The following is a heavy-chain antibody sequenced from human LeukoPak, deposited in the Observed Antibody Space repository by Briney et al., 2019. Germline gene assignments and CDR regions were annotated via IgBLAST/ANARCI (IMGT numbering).Heavy chain of an antibody. J-gene: IGHJ4*02. D-gene: IGHD2-2*01. CDR3: ARENLVPAAKGPNPQPFDY. Sequence: SETLSLTCTVSGGSISSGGYYWSWIRQPPGKGLEWIGYIYHSGSTYYNPSLKSRVTISVDRSKNQFSLKLSSVTAADTAVYYCARENLVPAAKGPNPQPFDYWGQGTLVTVSS. CDR1: GGSISSGGYY. V-gene: IGHV4-30-2*01. CDR2: IYHSGST.